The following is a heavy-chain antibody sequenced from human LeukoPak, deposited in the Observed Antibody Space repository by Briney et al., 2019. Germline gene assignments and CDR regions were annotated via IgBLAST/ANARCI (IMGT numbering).Heavy chain of an antibody. V-gene: IGHV1-18*01. CDR1: GYTFTSYG. CDR2: ISAYNGNT. D-gene: IGHD3-3*01. J-gene: IGHJ4*02. CDR3: ARDHSLIHYPYDSQIDY. Sequence: ASVKVSCKASGYTFTSYGISWVRQAPGQGLEWMGWISAYNGNTNYAQKLRGRVTMTTDTSTSTAYMELRSLRSDDTAVYYCARDHSLIHYPYDSQIDYWGQGTLVTVSS.